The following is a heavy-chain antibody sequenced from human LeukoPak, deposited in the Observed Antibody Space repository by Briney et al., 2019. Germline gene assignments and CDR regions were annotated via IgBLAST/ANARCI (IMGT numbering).Heavy chain of an antibody. CDR3: ARDLSDYDILTGYFDY. V-gene: IGHV3-23*01. Sequence: GGSLRLSRAASGFTFSSYAMSWVRQAPGKGLEWVSAISDTGGSTYYADSVKGRFTISRDNSKNTLYLQMNSLRAEDTAVYYCARDLSDYDILTGYFDYWGQGTLVTVSS. CDR2: ISDTGGST. D-gene: IGHD3-9*01. J-gene: IGHJ4*02. CDR1: GFTFSSYA.